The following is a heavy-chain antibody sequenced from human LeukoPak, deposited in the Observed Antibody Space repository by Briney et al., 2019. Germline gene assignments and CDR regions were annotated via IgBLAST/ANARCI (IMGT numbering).Heavy chain of an antibody. D-gene: IGHD3/OR15-3a*01. V-gene: IGHV4-59*08. J-gene: IGHJ5*02. CDR1: GDSVTTYY. CDR3: ARLDCYDVVGCYYH. CDR2: VSHDGTT. Sequence: PSETLSLTCSVSGDSVTTYYWSWIRQDTGKGLEWIGYVSHDGTTNYTPSLRSRVIMSVDTANNTISLRLTSVTAADTAIYYCARLDCYDVVGCYYHWGRGTQVTVS.